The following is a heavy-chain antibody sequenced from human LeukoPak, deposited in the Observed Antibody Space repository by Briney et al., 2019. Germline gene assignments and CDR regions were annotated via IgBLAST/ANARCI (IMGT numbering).Heavy chain of an antibody. D-gene: IGHD2-15*01. J-gene: IGHJ3*02. CDR1: GYSFTSYY. Sequence: ASVKVSCKASGYSFTSYYMHWVRQAPGQGLEWVAMINPSGGSTSYAQKFQGRVTMTRDMSTSTVYMQLSSLRSEDTAVYYCARGAGCSGSICYSDAFDIWGQGTMVTVSS. V-gene: IGHV1-46*01. CDR2: INPSGGST. CDR3: ARGAGCSGSICYSDAFDI.